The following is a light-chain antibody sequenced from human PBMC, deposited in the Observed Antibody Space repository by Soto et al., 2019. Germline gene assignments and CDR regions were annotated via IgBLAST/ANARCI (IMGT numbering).Light chain of an antibody. CDR1: QSISNW. CDR3: QQYNSYSEA. CDR2: KAS. Sequence: DIQSTHSPSTLPASVGDRVTITCRASQSISNWLAWYQQKPGKAPKLLIYKASTLKSGVPSRFSGSGSGTEFTLTISGLQPDDFATYYCQQYNSYSEAFGQGTKVDTK. V-gene: IGKV1-5*03. J-gene: IGKJ1*01.